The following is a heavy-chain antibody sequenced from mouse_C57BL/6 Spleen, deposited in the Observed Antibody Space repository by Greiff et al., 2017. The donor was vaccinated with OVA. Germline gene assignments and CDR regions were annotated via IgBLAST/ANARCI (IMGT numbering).Heavy chain of an antibody. D-gene: IGHD2-5*01. CDR1: GYTFTSYW. Sequence: VQLQQSGAELVKPGASVKMSCKASGYTFTSYWITWVKQRPGQGLEWIGDIYPGSGSTNYNEKFKSKATLTVDTSSSTAYMQLSSLTSEDSAVYYCARYHYYSNYAAMDYWGQGTSVTVSS. CDR3: ARYHYYSNYAAMDY. V-gene: IGHV1-55*01. CDR2: IYPGSGST. J-gene: IGHJ4*01.